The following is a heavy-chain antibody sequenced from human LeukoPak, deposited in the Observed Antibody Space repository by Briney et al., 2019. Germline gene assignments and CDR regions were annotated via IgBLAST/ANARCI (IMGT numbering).Heavy chain of an antibody. Sequence: GGSLRLSCAASGFTFSSYAMSWVRQVPGKGLEWVSAISGSGGSTYYADSVKGRFTISRDNSKNTLYLQMNSLRSDDTAIYYCARDLVSSYCTGDSCYYYYYYMDVWGKGTTVTVSS. CDR1: GFTFSSYA. D-gene: IGHD2-15*01. CDR2: ISGSGGST. V-gene: IGHV3-23*01. J-gene: IGHJ6*03. CDR3: ARDLVSSYCTGDSCYYYYYYMDV.